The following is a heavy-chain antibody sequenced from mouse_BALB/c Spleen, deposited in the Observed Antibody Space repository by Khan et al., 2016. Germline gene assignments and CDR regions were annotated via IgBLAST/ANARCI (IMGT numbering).Heavy chain of an antibody. CDR1: GFNIKDTY. V-gene: IGHV14-3*02. Sequence: EVQLQESGAELVKPGASVKLSCTASGFNIKDTYMHWVKQRPEQGLEWIGRIDPANGNTKYDPKFQGKATITADTSSNTAYLQLSSLTSEDTAVYSCARRDTTATEGFAMDYWGQGTSVTVSS. J-gene: IGHJ4*01. D-gene: IGHD1-2*01. CDR3: ARRDTTATEGFAMDY. CDR2: IDPANGNT.